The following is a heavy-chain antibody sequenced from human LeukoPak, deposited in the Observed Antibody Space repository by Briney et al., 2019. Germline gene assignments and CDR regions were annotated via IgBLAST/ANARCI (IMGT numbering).Heavy chain of an antibody. CDR3: ASGGHTDSRYFKY. V-gene: IGHV3-66*02. D-gene: IGHD3-22*01. J-gene: IGHJ1*01. CDR2: ITGSGDRT. CDR1: GFTVSRNY. Sequence: GGSLTLSCTASGFTVSRNYMSWARQSRGKGLEWVSAITGSGDRTFYADSVQGLHTLPRDYSEHTLYLQMNSLRAEDMAVYYCASGGHTDSRYFKYWGQGTLVRVSS.